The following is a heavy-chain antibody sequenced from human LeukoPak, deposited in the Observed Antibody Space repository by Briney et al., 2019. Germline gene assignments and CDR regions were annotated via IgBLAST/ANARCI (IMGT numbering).Heavy chain of an antibody. CDR2: ISSSSSTI. D-gene: IGHD2-21*02. V-gene: IGHV3-48*04. CDR3: ARDSYCGGDCYSRDDAFDI. CDR1: GFTFSSYS. Sequence: GGSLRLSCAASGFTFSSYSMNWVRQAPGKGLEWVSYISSSSSTIYYADSVKGRFTISRDNAKNSLYLQMNSLRAEDTAVYYCARDSYCGGDCYSRDDAFDIWGQGTMVTVSS. J-gene: IGHJ3*02.